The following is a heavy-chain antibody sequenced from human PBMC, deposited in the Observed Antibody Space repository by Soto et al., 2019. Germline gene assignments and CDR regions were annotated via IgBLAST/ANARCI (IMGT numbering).Heavy chain of an antibody. CDR3: AKDTKSYGDYLAYFDY. D-gene: IGHD4-17*01. J-gene: IGHJ4*02. CDR1: GFTFSSYA. CDR2: ISGSGGST. Sequence: PGGSLRLSCAASGFTFSSYAMSWVRQAPGKGLEWVSAISGSGGSTYYADSVKGRFTISRDNSKNTLYLQMNSLRAEDTAIYYCAKDTKSYGDYLAYFDYWGQGTLVTVSS. V-gene: IGHV3-23*01.